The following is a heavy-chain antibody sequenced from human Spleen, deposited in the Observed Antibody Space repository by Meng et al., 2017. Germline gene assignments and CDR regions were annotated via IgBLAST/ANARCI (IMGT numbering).Heavy chain of an antibody. Sequence: GGSLRLSCAASGFSFSLYELNWVRQAPGKGPEWVSYISSSGSTIYYTDSVKGRFTISRDNAENSLFLQMNSLRPEDTALYYCARDLGRGYSYGLGYWGQGTLVTVSS. D-gene: IGHD5-18*01. CDR3: ARDLGRGYSYGLGY. V-gene: IGHV3-48*03. CDR2: ISSSGSTI. CDR1: GFSFSLYE. J-gene: IGHJ4*02.